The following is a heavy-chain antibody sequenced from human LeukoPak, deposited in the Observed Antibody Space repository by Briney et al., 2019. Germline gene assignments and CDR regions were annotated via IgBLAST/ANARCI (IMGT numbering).Heavy chain of an antibody. Sequence: ASVKVSSKASEYTCTSYDINWVRQATGQGLEWVGGMNPNSGNIGYAQNFQGRVTMTRNTSISTAYMELSSLRSEDTAMYYCARDRTVYYYDSSGYIEYWGQGTLVTVSS. J-gene: IGHJ4*02. CDR2: MNPNSGNI. D-gene: IGHD3-22*01. CDR1: EYTCTSYD. CDR3: ARDRTVYYYDSSGYIEY. V-gene: IGHV1-8*01.